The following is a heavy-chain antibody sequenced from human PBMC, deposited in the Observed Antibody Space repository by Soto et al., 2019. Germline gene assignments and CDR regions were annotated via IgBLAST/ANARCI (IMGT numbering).Heavy chain of an antibody. CDR1: GDSISSYY. V-gene: IGHV4-59*01. Sequence: QVQLQESGPGLVKPSETLSLTCTVSGDSISSYYWSWIRQPPGQGLECIGYIYYSGSTNYNPSLTSRVTMSVDTSKNQFSLELSSVTAADTAVYYCARGAVGDCSSTSCLYYYYYYYMDVWGKGTTVTGSS. CDR3: ARGAVGDCSSTSCLYYYYYYYMDV. D-gene: IGHD2-2*01. CDR2: IYYSGST. J-gene: IGHJ6*03.